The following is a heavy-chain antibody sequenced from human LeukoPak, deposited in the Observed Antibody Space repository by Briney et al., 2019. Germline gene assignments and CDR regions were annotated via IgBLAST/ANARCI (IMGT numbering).Heavy chain of an antibody. Sequence: SETLSLTCTVSGGSIITGSYCWGWIRQPPGKGLAWIGTISYSGSTYYNPSLKSRVTISLDTSKNQFSLKLSSVTAADTAVYYCARLAGYCSGGSCYNFDYWGQGTLLTVSS. D-gene: IGHD2-15*01. CDR1: GGSIITGSYC. CDR3: ARLAGYCSGGSCYNFDY. V-gene: IGHV4-39*01. CDR2: ISYSGST. J-gene: IGHJ4*02.